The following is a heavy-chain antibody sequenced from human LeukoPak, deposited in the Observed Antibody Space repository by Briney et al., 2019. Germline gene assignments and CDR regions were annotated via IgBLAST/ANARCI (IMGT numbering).Heavy chain of an antibody. Sequence: ASVNVSCTPSGYTFTSYDINWVRQAPGQGREWMGWMNPNSGNTGYAQKFQGRVTMTRNTSISTAYMELSSLRSEDTAVYYCARLRGAAQDYWGQGTLVTVSS. CDR1: GYTFTSYD. D-gene: IGHD6-6*01. V-gene: IGHV1-8*01. CDR2: MNPNSGNT. J-gene: IGHJ4*02. CDR3: ARLRGAAQDY.